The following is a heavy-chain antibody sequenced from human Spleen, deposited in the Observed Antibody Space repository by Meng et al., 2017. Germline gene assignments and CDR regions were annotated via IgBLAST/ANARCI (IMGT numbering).Heavy chain of an antibody. Sequence: ASVKVSCKASGYTFTKFALRWVRQAPGQRPEWMGRINAANGGTTYSQRFQGRVMLTRDSSATTAHMELSSLRSEDTAVYYCARGYCSGITCFQKAHYFDLWGQGNLVTVSS. CDR2: INAANGGT. J-gene: IGHJ4*02. V-gene: IGHV1-3*01. D-gene: IGHD2-15*01. CDR3: ARGYCSGITCFQKAHYFDL. CDR1: GYTFTKFA.